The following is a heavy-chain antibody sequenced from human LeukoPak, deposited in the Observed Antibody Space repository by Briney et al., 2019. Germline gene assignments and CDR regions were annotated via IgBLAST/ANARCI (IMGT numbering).Heavy chain of an antibody. CDR2: ISSSSSYI. V-gene: IGHV3-21*01. CDR3: ARDRSAAAGTGPDY. J-gene: IGHJ4*02. CDR1: GFTFSSYS. Sequence: GGSLRLSCAASGFTFSSYSMNWVRQAPGKGLEWVSSISSSSSYIYYADSVKGRFTISRDNAKNSLYLQMNSLRAEDTAVYYCARDRSAAAGTGPDYWGQGTLVTVSS. D-gene: IGHD6-13*01.